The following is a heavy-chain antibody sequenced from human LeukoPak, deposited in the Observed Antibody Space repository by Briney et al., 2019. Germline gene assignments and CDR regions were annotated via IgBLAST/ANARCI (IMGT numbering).Heavy chain of an antibody. CDR1: GFIVSSFS. CDR3: VRILRGSGNYGAFDV. V-gene: IGHV3-48*02. J-gene: IGHJ3*01. CDR2: ISSSGAT. Sequence: GSLRLSCAASGFIVSSFSMNWVRQVPGKGLEWVSYISSSGATYYADSMKGRLIISRDDGQNSLYLQMNSLSDEDTAVYYCVRILRGSGNYGAFDVWGQGTLVTVSS. D-gene: IGHD1-26*01.